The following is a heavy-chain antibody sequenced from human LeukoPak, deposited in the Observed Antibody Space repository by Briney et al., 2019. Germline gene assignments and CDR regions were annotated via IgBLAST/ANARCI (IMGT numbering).Heavy chain of an antibody. V-gene: IGHV4-39*07. CDR1: GGSISSSSYY. CDR2: IYYSGST. Sequence: SETLSLTCTVSGGSISSSSYYWGWIRQPPGKGLEWIGSIYYSGSTYYNPSLKSRVTISVDTSKNQFSLKLSSVTAADTAVYYCASGVAKYYFDYWGQGTLVTVSS. CDR3: ASGVAKYYFDY. D-gene: IGHD2-15*01. J-gene: IGHJ4*02.